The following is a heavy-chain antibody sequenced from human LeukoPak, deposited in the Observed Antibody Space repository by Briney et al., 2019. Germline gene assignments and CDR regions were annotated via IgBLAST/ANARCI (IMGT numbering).Heavy chain of an antibody. Sequence: PGGSLRLSCAASGFTVSSNYMSWVRQAPGKGLEWVSVIYSGGSTYYADSVKGRFTISRDNSKNTLYLQMNSLRAEDTAVYYCARAGVPDAFDIWSQGTMVTVSS. D-gene: IGHD1-1*01. CDR1: GFTVSSNY. J-gene: IGHJ3*02. CDR3: ARAGVPDAFDI. V-gene: IGHV3-53*01. CDR2: IYSGGST.